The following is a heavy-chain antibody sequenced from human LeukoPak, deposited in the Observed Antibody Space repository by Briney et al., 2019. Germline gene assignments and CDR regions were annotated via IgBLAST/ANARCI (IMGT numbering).Heavy chain of an antibody. V-gene: IGHV4-59*01. CDR2: VYHNGRT. J-gene: IGHJ4*02. Sequence: SETLSLTCSVSGGSISGYYWSWIRQLPGERLEWIGFVYHNGRTTYNPSLESRVTISVDTSRNQVSLNLRFVTAADTAVYYCARCGRGSDFDYWGQGTLVTVSS. CDR1: GGSISGYY. D-gene: IGHD1-14*01. CDR3: ARCGRGSDFDY.